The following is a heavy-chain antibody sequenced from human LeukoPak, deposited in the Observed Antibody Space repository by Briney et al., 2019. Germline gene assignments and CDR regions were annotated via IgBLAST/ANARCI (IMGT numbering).Heavy chain of an antibody. V-gene: IGHV1-46*01. CDR2: INPSGGST. CDR3: ARDPVVVVPAAIYYYGMDV. J-gene: IGHJ6*02. Sequence: ASVKVSCKASGYTFTSYYMHWVRQAPGQGLEWMGIINPSGGSTSYAQKFQGRVTMTRDTSTSTVYMELSSLRSEDTAVYYCARDPVVVVPAAIYYYGMDVWGQGTTVTVSS. CDR1: GYTFTSYY. D-gene: IGHD2-2*01.